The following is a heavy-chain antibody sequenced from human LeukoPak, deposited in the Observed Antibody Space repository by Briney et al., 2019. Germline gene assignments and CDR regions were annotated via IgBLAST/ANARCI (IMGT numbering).Heavy chain of an antibody. Sequence: SQTLSLTCTVSGGSISSGDYYWSWIRQPPGKGLEWIVYIYYSGSTYYNPSLKSRVTISVDTSKNQFSLKLSSVTAADTAVYYCATAPTYYDFWSGSTYYFDYWGQGTLVTVSS. CDR2: IYYSGST. CDR3: ATAPTYYDFWSGSTYYFDY. V-gene: IGHV4-30-4*08. J-gene: IGHJ4*02. CDR1: GGSISSGDYY. D-gene: IGHD3-3*01.